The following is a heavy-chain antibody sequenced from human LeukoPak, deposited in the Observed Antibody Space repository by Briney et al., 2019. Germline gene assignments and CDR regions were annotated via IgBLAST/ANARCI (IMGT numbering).Heavy chain of an antibody. CDR1: GGSISGSSYY. CDR2: ISYSGST. CDR3: ARDLMLDY. V-gene: IGHV4-39*07. J-gene: IGHJ4*02. Sequence: SETLSLTCTVSGGSISGSSYYWGWIRQPPGKGLEWIGSISYSGSTYCNPSLKSRVTISVDTSKNQFSLKLSSVTAADTAVYYCARDLMLDYWGQGTLVTVSS.